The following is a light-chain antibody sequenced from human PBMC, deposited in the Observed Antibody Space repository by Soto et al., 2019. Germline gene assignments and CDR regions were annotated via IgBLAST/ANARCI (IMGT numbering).Light chain of an antibody. CDR1: QGIRSD. V-gene: IGKV1-6*01. CDR3: LQDYSYPRT. Sequence: SQMTQSPSSLSASVGDRVTITCRASQGIRSDLGWYQQKPGKAPKLLMYGASRLQSGVPSRFSGSGSGTDFTLTITGLQPEDFGTYYCLQDYSYPRTFGQGTKVDIK. CDR2: GAS. J-gene: IGKJ1*01.